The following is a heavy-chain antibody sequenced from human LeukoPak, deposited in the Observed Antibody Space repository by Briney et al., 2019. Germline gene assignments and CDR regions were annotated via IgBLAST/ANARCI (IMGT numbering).Heavy chain of an antibody. CDR2: INPHSGGT. CDR3: AREIVATIGGAFDI. Sequence: GASVKVSCKASGYTFSDYYLHWVRQAPGHGLEWMGWINPHSGGTHYAQKFQSRVTMTRDTSISTAYMELSSLRSDDTAVYFCAREIVATIGGAFDIWGQGTMVTVSS. V-gene: IGHV1-2*02. D-gene: IGHD5-12*01. J-gene: IGHJ3*02. CDR1: GYTFSDYY.